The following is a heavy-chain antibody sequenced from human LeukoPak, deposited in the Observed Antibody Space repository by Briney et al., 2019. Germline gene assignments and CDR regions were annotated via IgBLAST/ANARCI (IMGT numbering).Heavy chain of an antibody. D-gene: IGHD4-17*01. CDR3: ARSYGDYIGLYYYGMDV. Sequence: GGSLRLSCAASGFTFSSYEMNWVRQAPGKGLEWVSYISSSGSTIYYADSVEGRFTISRDNAKNSLYLQMNSLRAEDTAVYYCARSYGDYIGLYYYGMDVWGQGTTVTVSS. V-gene: IGHV3-48*03. CDR2: ISSSGSTI. J-gene: IGHJ6*02. CDR1: GFTFSSYE.